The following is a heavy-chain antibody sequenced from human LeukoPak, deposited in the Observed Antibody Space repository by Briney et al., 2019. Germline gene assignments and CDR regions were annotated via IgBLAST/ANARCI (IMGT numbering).Heavy chain of an antibody. D-gene: IGHD5-24*01. J-gene: IGHJ4*02. V-gene: IGHV3-33*08. CDR2: IWYDGSNK. CDR3: ARGDGYNFFDY. Sequence: PGGSLRLSCAASGFTLSSYWLHWVRQAPGKGLEWVAVIWYDGSNKYYADSVKGRFTISRDNSENTLYLQMKSLRAEDTAVYYCARGDGYNFFDYWGQGTLVTVSS. CDR1: GFTLSSYW.